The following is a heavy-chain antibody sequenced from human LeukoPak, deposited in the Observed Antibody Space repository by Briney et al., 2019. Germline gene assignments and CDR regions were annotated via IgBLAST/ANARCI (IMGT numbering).Heavy chain of an antibody. V-gene: IGHV4-30-2*01. CDR3: ARVRIAVGGGIDY. J-gene: IGHJ4*02. D-gene: IGHD6-19*01. CDR1: GGSISSGGYS. Sequence: SETLSLTCAVSGGSISSGGYSWSWIRQPPGKGLEWIGYIYHSGSTYYNPSLKSRVTISVDRSKNQFSLKLSSVTAADTAVYYCARVRIAVGGGIDYWGQGTLVTVSS. CDR2: IYHSGST.